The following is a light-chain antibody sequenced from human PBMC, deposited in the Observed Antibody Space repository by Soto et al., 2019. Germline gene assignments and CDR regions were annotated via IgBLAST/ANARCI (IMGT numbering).Light chain of an antibody. Sequence: QSALTQPPSASGSPGQSVTISCTGTSSDVGGYNYVSWYQQHPGKAPKLMIYEVSKRPSGVPDRFSGSKSGNTASLTVSGLQAEDEADYYCSSYAVSNTNVVFGGGTKLTVL. J-gene: IGLJ2*01. V-gene: IGLV2-8*01. CDR1: SSDVGGYNY. CDR3: SSYAVSNTNVV. CDR2: EVS.